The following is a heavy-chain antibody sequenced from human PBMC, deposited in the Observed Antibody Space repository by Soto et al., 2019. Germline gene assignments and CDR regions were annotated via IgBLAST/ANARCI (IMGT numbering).Heavy chain of an antibody. D-gene: IGHD3-22*01. Sequence: GGSLRLSCAASGFTFSSYGMHWVRQAPGKGLEWVAVISYDGSNKYYADSVKGRFTISRDNSKNTLYLQMNSLRAEDTAVYYCAKSGLGSSGYSDYWGQGTLVTVSS. CDR1: GFTFSSYG. CDR3: AKSGLGSSGYSDY. V-gene: IGHV3-30*18. CDR2: ISYDGSNK. J-gene: IGHJ4*02.